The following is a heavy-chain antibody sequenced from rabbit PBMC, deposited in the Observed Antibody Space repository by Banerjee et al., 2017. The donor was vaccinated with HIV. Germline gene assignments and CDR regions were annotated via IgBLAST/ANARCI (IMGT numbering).Heavy chain of an antibody. CDR2: NYTGSGST. D-gene: IGHD1-1*01. CDR1: GFYFSNKSV. Sequence: QQQLVESGGGLVQPEGSLTLSCTASGFYFSNKSVMCWVRQAPGKGLEWIACNYTGSGSTDDAIRAKGRFTSTKTSSTTVTLQMTSLTAADTASYFCARDGAIGYNFNLWGPGTLVTVS. CDR3: ARDGAIGYNFNL. V-gene: IGHV1S45*01. J-gene: IGHJ4*01.